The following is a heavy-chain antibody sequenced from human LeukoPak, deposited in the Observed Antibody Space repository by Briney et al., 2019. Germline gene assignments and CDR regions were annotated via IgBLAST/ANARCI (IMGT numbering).Heavy chain of an antibody. D-gene: IGHD2-2*01. CDR2: ISAYNGNT. CDR3: ARVVRGKYQLLHGDY. CDR1: GYTFTGYY. V-gene: IGHV1-18*04. Sequence: GASVKVSCKASGYTFTGYYMHWVRQAPGQGLEWMGWISAYNGNTNYAQKLQGRVTMTTDTSTSAAYMELRSLRSDDTAVYYCARVVRGKYQLLHGDYWGQGTLVTVSS. J-gene: IGHJ4*02.